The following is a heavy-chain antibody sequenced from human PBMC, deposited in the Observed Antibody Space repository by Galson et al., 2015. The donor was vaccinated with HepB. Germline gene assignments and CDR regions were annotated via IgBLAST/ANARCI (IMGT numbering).Heavy chain of an antibody. J-gene: IGHJ4*02. Sequence: SVKVSCKASGDTFSSYGISWVRQAPGQGLEWMGGIIPIFGSANYEHKFQGRVTITADESATTVYMEFRGLRSEDPAVYYCARRSRIAAPRSYFDYWGQGTLVTVSS. D-gene: IGHD6-6*01. V-gene: IGHV1-69*13. CDR3: ARRSRIAAPRSYFDY. CDR1: GDTFSSYG. CDR2: IIPIFGSA.